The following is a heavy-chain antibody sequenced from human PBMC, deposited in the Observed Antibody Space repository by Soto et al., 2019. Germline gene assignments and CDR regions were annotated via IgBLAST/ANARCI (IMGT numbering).Heavy chain of an antibody. CDR3: ARDDFDSGSYDY. V-gene: IGHV3-33*01. J-gene: IGHJ4*02. Sequence: GGSLRLSCAASGFTFSSYGMHWVRQAPGKGLEWVAVIWYDGSNKYYADSVKGRFTISRDNSKSTLYLQMNSLRAEDTAVYYCARDDFDSGSYDYWGQGTLVTVSS. CDR1: GFTFSSYG. D-gene: IGHD1-26*01. CDR2: IWYDGSNK.